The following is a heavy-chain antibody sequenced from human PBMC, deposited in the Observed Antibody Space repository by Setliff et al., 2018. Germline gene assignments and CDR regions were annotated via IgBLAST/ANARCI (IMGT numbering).Heavy chain of an antibody. D-gene: IGHD3-16*01. Sequence: SETLSLTCTISGGFTSSFYWSWIRHAPGKGLEWIGYVDHSGSTNFSPSLKSRGTISVDTSKTQVSLTLTSVTAADTAVYYCARDYQGGGFDPWGPGTLVTVSS. J-gene: IGHJ5*02. CDR1: GGFTSSFY. CDR3: ARDYQGGGFDP. V-gene: IGHV4-59*01. CDR2: VDHSGST.